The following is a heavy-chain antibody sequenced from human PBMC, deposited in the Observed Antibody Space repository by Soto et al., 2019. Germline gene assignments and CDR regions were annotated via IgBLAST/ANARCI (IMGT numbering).Heavy chain of an antibody. CDR2: ISTSSSYI. D-gene: IGHD1-26*01. Sequence: EAQLVESGGGLVKPGGSLRLSCAASGFTFSSYSMNWVRQAPGKGLEWVSSISTSSSYIYYADSVKGRFTISRDNAKNSLWLQMNSLRAEDTAVYYCARDESGATSHYYYGMDVWGQGTTVTVSS. V-gene: IGHV3-21*01. J-gene: IGHJ6*02. CDR3: ARDESGATSHYYYGMDV. CDR1: GFTFSSYS.